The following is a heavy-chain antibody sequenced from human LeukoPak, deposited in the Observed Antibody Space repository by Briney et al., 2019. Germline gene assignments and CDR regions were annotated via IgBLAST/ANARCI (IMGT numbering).Heavy chain of an antibody. J-gene: IGHJ4*02. CDR2: ISSSGGGT. Sequence: TGGSLRLSCAASGFMFSSYVMTWVRQAPGKGPEWVSGISSSGGGTYYADSVKGRFTISRDNSKNTLYPQMNSLRAEDTAVYYCATGPGSYYNKFDYWGQGTLVTVSS. V-gene: IGHV3-23*01. CDR3: ATGPGSYYNKFDY. CDR1: GFMFSSYV. D-gene: IGHD3-10*01.